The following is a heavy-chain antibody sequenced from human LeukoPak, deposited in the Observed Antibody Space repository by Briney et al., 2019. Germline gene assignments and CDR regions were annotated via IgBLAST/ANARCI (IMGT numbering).Heavy chain of an antibody. CDR2: ISYDGSNK. CDR1: GFTFSSYG. J-gene: IGHJ4*02. Sequence: GGSLRLSCAASGFTFSSYGMHWVRQAPGKGREWVAVISYDGSNKYYADSVKGRFTISRDNSKNTLYLQMNSLRAEDTAVYYCARVPAGTTVTTFDYWGQGTLVTVSS. D-gene: IGHD4-17*01. V-gene: IGHV3-30*03. CDR3: ARVPAGTTVTTFDY.